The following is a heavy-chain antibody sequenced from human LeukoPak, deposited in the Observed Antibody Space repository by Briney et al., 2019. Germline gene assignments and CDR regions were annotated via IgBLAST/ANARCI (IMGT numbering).Heavy chain of an antibody. Sequence: GGSLRLSCAASGFTFDDYAMHWVRQAPGKGLEWVSGISWNSGSIGYADSVKGRFTISRDNSKNTLYLQMNSLRAEDTAVYYCAKDLTYSIPAESDYWGQGTLVTVSS. CDR3: AKDLTYSIPAESDY. CDR2: ISWNSGSI. V-gene: IGHV3-9*01. J-gene: IGHJ4*02. CDR1: GFTFDDYA. D-gene: IGHD2-2*01.